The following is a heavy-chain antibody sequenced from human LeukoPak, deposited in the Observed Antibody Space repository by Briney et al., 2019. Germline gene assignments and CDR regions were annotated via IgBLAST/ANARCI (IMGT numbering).Heavy chain of an antibody. Sequence: PSQTLSLTCTVSGGSISSGDYYWSWIRQPPGKGLEWIGYIYYSGSTYYNPSLKSRVTISVDTSKNQFSLKLSSVTAADTAVYYCARSNYYYDSSGYPGAFDIWGQGTMVTVSS. J-gene: IGHJ3*02. CDR2: IYYSGST. D-gene: IGHD3-22*01. CDR3: ARSNYYYDSSGYPGAFDI. V-gene: IGHV4-30-4*01. CDR1: GGSISSGDYY.